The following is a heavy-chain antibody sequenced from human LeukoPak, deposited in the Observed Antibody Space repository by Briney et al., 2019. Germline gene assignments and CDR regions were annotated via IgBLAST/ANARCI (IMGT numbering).Heavy chain of an antibody. CDR3: ARGSRVITFGGVIDP. CDR1: GYSFTSYG. CDR2: ISANNGNT. J-gene: IGHJ5*02. D-gene: IGHD3-16*01. V-gene: IGHV1-18*01. Sequence: GASVKVSCKASGYSFTSYGISWVRQAPGQGLEWMGWISANNGNTNYAQKVQGRVTMTTDTSTSTAYMELGSLRSDDTAVYYCARGSRVITFGGVIDPWGQGALVTVSS.